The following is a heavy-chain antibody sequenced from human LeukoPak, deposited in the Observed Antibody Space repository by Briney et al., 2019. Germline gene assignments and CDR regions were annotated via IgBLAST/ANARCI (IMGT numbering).Heavy chain of an antibody. D-gene: IGHD2-21*02. Sequence: GGSLRLSCAASGFTFSSYGMHWVRQAPGKGLEWVAVISYDGSNKYYADSVKGRFTISRDNSKNTLYLQMNSLRAEDTAVYYCARGGGDHHFDHWGQGTLVTVSS. J-gene: IGHJ4*02. CDR3: ARGGGDHHFDH. CDR2: ISYDGSNK. CDR1: GFTFSSYG. V-gene: IGHV3-30*03.